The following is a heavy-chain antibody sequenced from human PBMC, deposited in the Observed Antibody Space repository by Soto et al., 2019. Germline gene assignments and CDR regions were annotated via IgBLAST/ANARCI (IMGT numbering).Heavy chain of an antibody. CDR3: ARVPSP. V-gene: IGHV4-30-2*01. J-gene: IGHJ5*02. CDR2: IYHSGST. Sequence: QLQLQESGSGLVKSSQTRSLTCAVAGGAISGGGYSWSWIRQPPGKGLEWIGYIYHSGSTCYNPSLKSRVTISVDRSKNQFSLKLSSVTAADTAVYYCARVPSPWGQGTLVTVSS. CDR1: GGAISGGGYS.